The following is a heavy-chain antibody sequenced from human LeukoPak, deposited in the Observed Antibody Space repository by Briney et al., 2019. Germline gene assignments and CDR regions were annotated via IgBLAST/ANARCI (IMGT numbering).Heavy chain of an antibody. CDR2: IWSDGSNR. Sequence: PGRSLRLSCATSGFTFSHYGMHWVRQAPGKGLEWVAVIWSDGSNRYYGDAVKGRFTISRDNFQSTVYLQMNSLRAEDTAVYYCAKDAQRGFDYSNSLDNWGQGTLVTVSS. CDR3: AKDAQRGFDYSNSLDN. J-gene: IGHJ4*02. CDR1: GFTFSHYG. V-gene: IGHV3-33*06. D-gene: IGHD4-11*01.